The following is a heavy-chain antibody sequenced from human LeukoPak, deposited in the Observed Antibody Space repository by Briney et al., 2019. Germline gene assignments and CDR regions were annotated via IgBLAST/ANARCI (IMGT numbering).Heavy chain of an antibody. V-gene: IGHV4-39*01. J-gene: IGHJ4*02. CDR2: IYYSGST. CDR3: ARLRGAMTPVTSDFDY. CDR1: GGSISSSSYY. Sequence: PSETLSLTCTVSGGSISSSSYYWGWIRQPPGKGLEWIGSIYYSGSTYYNPSLKSRVTISVDTSKNQFSLKLSSVTAADTAVYYCARLRGAMTPVTSDFDYWGQGILVTVSS. D-gene: IGHD4-17*01.